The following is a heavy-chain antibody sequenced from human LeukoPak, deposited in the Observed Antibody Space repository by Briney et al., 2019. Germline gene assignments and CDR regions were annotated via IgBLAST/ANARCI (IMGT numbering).Heavy chain of an antibody. J-gene: IGHJ6*03. Sequence: PSETLSLTCTVSGGSISSGGYYWSWIRQPPGKGLEWIGYIYHSGSTYYNPSLKSRVTISVDRSKNQFSLKLSSVTAADTAVYYCARSHAAWIVGATRGYYYYYMDVWGKGTTVTVSS. CDR2: IYHSGST. CDR1: GGSISSGGYY. D-gene: IGHD1-26*01. V-gene: IGHV4-30-2*01. CDR3: ARSHAAWIVGATRGYYYYYMDV.